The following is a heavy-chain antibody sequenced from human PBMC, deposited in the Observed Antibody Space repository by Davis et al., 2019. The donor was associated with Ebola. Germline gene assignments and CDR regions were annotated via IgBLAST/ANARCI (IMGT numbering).Heavy chain of an antibody. D-gene: IGHD6-25*01. CDR2: IYWDDDK. V-gene: IGHV2-5*02. CDR3: AHRQGLSIGSGWDSGVFDY. Sequence: SGPTLVKPTQTLTLTCTFSGFSLSTGGVGVGWIRQPPGKALECLVLIYWDDDKRYSPSLKSRLTITKDTSKNQVVLTMTNMDPVDTATYYCAHRQGLSIGSGWDSGVFDYWGQGTLVTVSS. J-gene: IGHJ4*02. CDR1: GFSLSTGGVG.